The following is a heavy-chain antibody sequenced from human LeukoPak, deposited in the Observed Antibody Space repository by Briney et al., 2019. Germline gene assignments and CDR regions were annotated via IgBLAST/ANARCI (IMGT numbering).Heavy chain of an antibody. Sequence: GASVKVSCKASGYTFTNYYMHWVRQAPGQGLEWMGWISAYNGNTNYAQKLQGRVTMTTDTSTSTAYMELRSLRSDDTAVYYCARTYYYDSSGSHFQHWGQGTLVTVSS. CDR1: GYTFTNYY. J-gene: IGHJ1*01. CDR3: ARTYYYDSSGSHFQH. V-gene: IGHV1-18*04. CDR2: ISAYNGNT. D-gene: IGHD3-22*01.